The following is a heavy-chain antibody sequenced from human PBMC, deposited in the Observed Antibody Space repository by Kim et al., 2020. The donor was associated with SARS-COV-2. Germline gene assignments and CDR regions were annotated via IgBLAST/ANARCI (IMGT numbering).Heavy chain of an antibody. CDR2: INHSGST. V-gene: IGHV4-34*01. J-gene: IGHJ6*02. CDR3: ARGVGFGYSYGQTAGMDV. CDR1: GGSFSGYY. Sequence: SETLSLTCAVYGGSFSGYYWSWIRQPPGKGLEWIGEINHSGSTNYNPSLKSRVTISVDTSKNQFSLKLSSVPAADTAVYYCARGVGFGYSYGQTAGMDVWGQGTTVTVSS. D-gene: IGHD5-18*01.